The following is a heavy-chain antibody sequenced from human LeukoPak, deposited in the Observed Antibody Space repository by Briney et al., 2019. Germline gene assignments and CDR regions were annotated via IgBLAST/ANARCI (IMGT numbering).Heavy chain of an antibody. D-gene: IGHD2-2*01. CDR1: GDSISSNNYF. V-gene: IGHV4-39*07. Sequence: SETLSLTCTVSGDSISSNNYFWGWICQPPGKGLEWIGEINHSGSTNYNPSLKSRVTISVDTSKNQFSLKLSSVTAADTAVYYCARGQGNLRKYQLRWFDPWGQGTLVTVSS. CDR3: ARGQGNLRKYQLRWFDP. CDR2: INHSGST. J-gene: IGHJ5*02.